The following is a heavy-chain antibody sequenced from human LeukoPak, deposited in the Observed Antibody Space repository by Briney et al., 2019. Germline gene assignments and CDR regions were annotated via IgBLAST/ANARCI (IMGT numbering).Heavy chain of an antibody. CDR2: IYYSGST. D-gene: IGHD1-1*01. CDR3: ARLAKGLWNLLDY. Sequence: PSETLSLTCTVSGGSISSSSYYWGWIRQPPGKGLEWIGSIYYSGSTYYNPSLKSRVTISVDTSKNQFSLKLSSVTAADTAVYYCARLAKGLWNLLDYWGQGTLVTVSS. V-gene: IGHV4-39*01. CDR1: GGSISSSSYY. J-gene: IGHJ4*02.